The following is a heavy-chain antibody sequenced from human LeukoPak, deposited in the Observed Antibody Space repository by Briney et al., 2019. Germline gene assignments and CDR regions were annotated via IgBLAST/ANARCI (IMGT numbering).Heavy chain of an antibody. CDR1: GFTFSSYA. J-gene: IGHJ6*03. CDR2: ISGSGGST. Sequence: GGSLRLSCAASGFTFSSYAMNWVRQAPGKGLEWVSSISGSGGSTYYADSVKGRFTISRDNSKNTLYLQMNSLRAEDTALYYCARGDYCSGGSCYYYYYYMDVWGKGTTVTVSS. CDR3: ARGDYCSGGSCYYYYYYMDV. V-gene: IGHV3-23*01. D-gene: IGHD2-15*01.